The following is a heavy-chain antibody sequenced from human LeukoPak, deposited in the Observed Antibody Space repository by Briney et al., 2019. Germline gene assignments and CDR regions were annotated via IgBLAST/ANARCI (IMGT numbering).Heavy chain of an antibody. CDR1: GFTFSSYT. CDR3: AREAFSFDY. J-gene: IGHJ4*02. V-gene: IGHV3-30-3*01. Sequence: PGGSLRLSCAASGFTFSSYTMHWVRQAPGEGLEWVALISYDETSHYYADSVRGRFTISRDISKNTLYLQMNSLRPEDTAVYYCAREAFSFDYWGLGTLVIVSS. CDR2: ISYDETSH.